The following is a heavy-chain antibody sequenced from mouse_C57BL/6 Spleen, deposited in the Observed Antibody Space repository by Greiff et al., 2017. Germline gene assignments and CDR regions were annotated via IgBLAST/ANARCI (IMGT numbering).Heavy chain of an antibody. J-gene: IGHJ2*01. Sequence: EVKLEESGPGLVKPSQSLSLTCSVTGYSITSGYYWNWIRQFPGNKLEWMGYISYDGSNNYNPSLKNRISITRDTSKNQFFLKLNSVTTEDTATYYCAREGLTGTFDYWGQGTTLTVSS. CDR1: GYSITSGYY. D-gene: IGHD4-1*01. CDR3: AREGLTGTFDY. CDR2: ISYDGSN. V-gene: IGHV3-6*01.